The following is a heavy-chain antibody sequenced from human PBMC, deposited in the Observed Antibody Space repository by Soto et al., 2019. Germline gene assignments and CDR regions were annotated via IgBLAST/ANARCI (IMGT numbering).Heavy chain of an antibody. CDR2: TNNKANSYTT. CDR1: VFPPHCSF. CDR3: ARGYYGMDV. Sequence: SPGISPAAPVFPPHCSFMDWVRQGPGKGLEWLGRTNNKANSYTTDYAASVRGRFTISRDDSKNSLYLQMNSLKIEDTAVYYCARGYYGMDVWGQGTTVTV. V-gene: IGHV3-72*01. D-gene: IGHD2-15*01. J-gene: IGHJ6*02.